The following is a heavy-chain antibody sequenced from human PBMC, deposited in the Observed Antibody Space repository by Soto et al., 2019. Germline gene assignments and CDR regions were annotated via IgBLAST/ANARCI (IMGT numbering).Heavy chain of an antibody. CDR3: ARDAHCGGAPGCRAMDV. CDR1: GYTFTSDG. Sequence: QVQLVQSGAEVKKPGASVKVSCKASGYTFTSDGVSWVRQAPGQGLEWMGGISGYNGNTNYAQRFRDRVTLTTDTSTSTAYMELRSLRSADSAVYYCARDAHCGGAPGCRAMDVWGQGTTITVSS. V-gene: IGHV1-18*04. J-gene: IGHJ6*02. D-gene: IGHD2-21*01. CDR2: ISGYNGNT.